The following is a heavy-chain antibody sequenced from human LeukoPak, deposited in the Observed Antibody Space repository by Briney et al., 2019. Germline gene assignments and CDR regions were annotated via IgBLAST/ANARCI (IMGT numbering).Heavy chain of an antibody. D-gene: IGHD5-12*01. CDR1: GYTFTGYY. CDR3: ASLSNSGHDPDFDY. Sequence: ASVKVSCKASGYTFTGYYMHWVRQAPGQGLKWMGWINPNSGGTNYAQKFQGRVTMTRDTSISTAYMELSRLRSDDTAVYYCASLSNSGHDPDFDYWGQGTLVTVSS. J-gene: IGHJ4*02. V-gene: IGHV1-2*02. CDR2: INPNSGGT.